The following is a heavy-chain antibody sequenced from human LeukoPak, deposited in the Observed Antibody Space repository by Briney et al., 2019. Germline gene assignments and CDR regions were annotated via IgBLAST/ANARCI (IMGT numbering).Heavy chain of an antibody. Sequence: PGGSLRLSCAASGFTFSSYSMNWVRQAPGKGLEWVSAISDSGGSIYYADSVKGRFTISRDNSKNTLYLQMNSLRAEDTAVYYCAKALLTYSSSSDYWGQGTLVTVSS. CDR2: ISDSGGSI. CDR1: GFTFSSYS. CDR3: AKALLTYSSSSDY. V-gene: IGHV3-23*01. D-gene: IGHD6-6*01. J-gene: IGHJ4*02.